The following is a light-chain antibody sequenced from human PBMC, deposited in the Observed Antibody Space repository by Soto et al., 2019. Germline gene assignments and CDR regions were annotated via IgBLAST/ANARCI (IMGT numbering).Light chain of an antibody. CDR1: QTIITY. CDR3: QQSYTPPIT. V-gene: IGKV1-39*01. J-gene: IGKJ5*01. CDR2: GAP. Sequence: DIHMTQSPSSLSASVGDRVTITCRAIQTIITYLSWFQQTPGKAPKLLVYGAPSLQSGVPSRFSGSGSGTEFTLTISSLQSEDFATYYCQQSYTPPITFGQGTRLEIK.